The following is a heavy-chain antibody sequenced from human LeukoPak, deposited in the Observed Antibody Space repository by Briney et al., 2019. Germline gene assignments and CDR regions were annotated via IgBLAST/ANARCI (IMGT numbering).Heavy chain of an antibody. D-gene: IGHD6-19*01. CDR1: GGSISSYY. V-gene: IGHV4-59*01. Sequence: PSQTLSLTCTVSGGSISSYYWSWIRQPPGKGLEWIGYIYYSGSTNYNPSLKSRVTISVDTSKNQFSLKLSSVTAADTAVYYCARYSSGRGGWFDPWGQGILVTVSS. CDR2: IYYSGST. CDR3: ARYSSGRGGWFDP. J-gene: IGHJ5*02.